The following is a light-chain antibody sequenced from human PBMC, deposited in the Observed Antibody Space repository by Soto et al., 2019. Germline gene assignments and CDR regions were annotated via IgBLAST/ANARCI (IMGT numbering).Light chain of an antibody. CDR3: QHYNSYSEA. Sequence: DIQMTQSPSTLSGSVGDRVTITCRASPTISSWLAWYQQKPGKAPKLLIYKASTLKSGVPSRFSGIGSGTEFTLTISSLQPDDFATYYCQHYNSYSEAFGQGTKVELK. J-gene: IGKJ1*01. V-gene: IGKV1-5*03. CDR2: KAS. CDR1: PTISSW.